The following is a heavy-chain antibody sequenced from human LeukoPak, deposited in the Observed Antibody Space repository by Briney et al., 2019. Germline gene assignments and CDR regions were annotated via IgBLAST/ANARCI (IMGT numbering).Heavy chain of an antibody. CDR3: ARWYCSRGTCYYLDY. CDR1: GGSISSYY. J-gene: IGHJ4*02. D-gene: IGHD2-2*01. V-gene: IGHV4-59*01. CDR2: IYYNGRT. Sequence: PSETLSLTCAVSGGSISSYYWSWIQQSPGRGLEYIGHIYYNGRTDYNPSLKSRVTISVDTSRNQFSLKSNSVTAADTAVYFCARWYCSRGTCYYLDYWGQGTLVTVSS.